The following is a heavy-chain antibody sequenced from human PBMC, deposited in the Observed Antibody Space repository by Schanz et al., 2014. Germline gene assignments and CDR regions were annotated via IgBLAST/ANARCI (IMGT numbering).Heavy chain of an antibody. CDR1: GFMFSSYG. CDR3: ARPPHDSSGYYPFDY. CDR2: VSSSSSYT. D-gene: IGHD3-22*01. Sequence: VQLVESGGGVVQPGRSLRLSCAASGFMFSSYGMNWVRQAPGKGLEWVSYVSSSSSYTHYADSVKGRFTISRDNAKNSLYLQMNSLRAEDTAVYYCARPPHDSSGYYPFDYWGQGTLVTVSS. V-gene: IGHV3-21*05. J-gene: IGHJ4*02.